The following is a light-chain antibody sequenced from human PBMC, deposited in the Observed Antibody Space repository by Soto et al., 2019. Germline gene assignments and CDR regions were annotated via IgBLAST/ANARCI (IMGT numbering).Light chain of an antibody. CDR2: GSS. J-gene: IGKJ2*01. V-gene: IGKV3-20*01. Sequence: EVVLTQSPGTLSLSPGERATLSCRASQSVSNNYFAWYQQKPGQAPRLLIFGSSARPTGIPDRFSGSGSGTDFTLTISRLEPEDFAVYYCQQYGSSPPYTFGQGTKLEIK. CDR1: QSVSNNY. CDR3: QQYGSSPPYT.